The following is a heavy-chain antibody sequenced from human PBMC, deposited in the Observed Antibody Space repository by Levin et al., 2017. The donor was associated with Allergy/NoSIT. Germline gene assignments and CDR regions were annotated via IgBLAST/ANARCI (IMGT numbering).Heavy chain of an antibody. Sequence: RTSETLSLTCAVYGGSFSGYYWSWIRQPPGKGLEWIGEINHSGSTNYNPSLKSRVTISVDTSKNQFSLKLSSVTAADTAVYYCARGFPLGYCSSTSCPRPYYYMDVWGKGTTVTVSS. CDR1: GGSFSGYY. J-gene: IGHJ6*03. D-gene: IGHD2-2*01. CDR2: INHSGST. V-gene: IGHV4-34*01. CDR3: ARGFPLGYCSSTSCPRPYYYMDV.